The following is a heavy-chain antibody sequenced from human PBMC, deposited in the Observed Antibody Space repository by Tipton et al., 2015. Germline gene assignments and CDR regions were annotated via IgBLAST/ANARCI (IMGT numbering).Heavy chain of an antibody. CDR2: ISHSGNT. CDR1: AYSISSDYY. V-gene: IGHV4-38-2*01. D-gene: IGHD4-23*01. J-gene: IGHJ4*02. Sequence: TLSLTCAVSAYSISSDYYWGWIRQPPGKGLEWIGSISHSGNTYYNPSLKSRVTMSRDTSKNQFSLELTSVTAADTAVYYCARARGRHGGLFDSWGQGTLVTVSS. CDR3: ARARGRHGGLFDS.